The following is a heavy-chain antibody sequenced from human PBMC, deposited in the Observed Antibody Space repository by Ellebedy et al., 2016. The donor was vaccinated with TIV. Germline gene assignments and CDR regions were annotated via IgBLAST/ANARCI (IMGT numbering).Heavy chain of an antibody. J-gene: IGHJ5*02. CDR3: AKASNSNFFGSNGFDP. CDR2: IGCCGPNT. CDR1: GFTFGDYA. Sequence: PGGSLRLSCAAPGFTFGDYAMTWFRQAPGKGLACVPAIGCCGPNTYYADSVKGRFTISRDDSKNTLYLQMNSLRVEDTAVYYCAKASNSNFFGSNGFDPWGQGALVTVSS. V-gene: IGHV3-23*01. D-gene: IGHD2-2*01.